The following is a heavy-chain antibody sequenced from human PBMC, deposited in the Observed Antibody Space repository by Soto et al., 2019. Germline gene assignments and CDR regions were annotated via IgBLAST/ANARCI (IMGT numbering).Heavy chain of an antibody. Sequence: GGSLRLSCEASGFTFSSYAMHWVRQAPGKGLEWVAVISYDGSNKYYADSVKGRFTISRDNSKNTLYLQMNSLRAEDTAVYYCARDPAVAGMNNAFDIWGQGTMVTVSS. CDR3: ARDPAVAGMNNAFDI. CDR1: GFTFSSYA. V-gene: IGHV3-30-3*01. J-gene: IGHJ3*02. D-gene: IGHD6-19*01. CDR2: ISYDGSNK.